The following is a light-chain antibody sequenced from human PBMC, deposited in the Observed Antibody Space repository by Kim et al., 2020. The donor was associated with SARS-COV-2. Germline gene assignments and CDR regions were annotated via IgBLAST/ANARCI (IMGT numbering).Light chain of an antibody. CDR1: QDIGHY. J-gene: IGKJ1*01. V-gene: IGKV1-27*01. CDR3: QKYDGAPWT. Sequence: DIQMTQSPSSLSASVGDRVTLTCRASQDIGHYLAWYQQKPGKVPKLLISDASTLRSGVPSRFSGSGSGTDFTLTINSLHPEDVATYYCQKYDGAPWTFGQGTKVDIK. CDR2: DAS.